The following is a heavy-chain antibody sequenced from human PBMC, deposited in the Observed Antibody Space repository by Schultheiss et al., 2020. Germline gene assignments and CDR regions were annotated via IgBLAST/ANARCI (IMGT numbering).Heavy chain of an antibody. CDR3: AKGRYYGSGSLYYFDY. Sequence: GGSLRLSCAASGFTFSSYSMNWVRQAPGKGLEWVSSISSSSSYIYYADSVKGRFTISRDNSKNTLYLQMNSLRAEDTAVYYCAKGRYYGSGSLYYFDYWGQGTLVTVSS. V-gene: IGHV3-21*04. CDR1: GFTFSSYS. D-gene: IGHD3-10*01. CDR2: ISSSSSYI. J-gene: IGHJ4*02.